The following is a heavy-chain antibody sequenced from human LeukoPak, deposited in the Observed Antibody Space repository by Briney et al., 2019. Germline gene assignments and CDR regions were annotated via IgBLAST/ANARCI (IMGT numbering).Heavy chain of an antibody. CDR2: ISGSGGST. Sequence: QSGGSLRLSCAASGFTFSSYAMSWVRQAPGKGLEWVSAISGSGGSTYYADSVKGRFTISRDNSKNTLYLQMNSLRAEDTAVYYCANSQRQYGDPSPFDYWGQGTLVTVSS. J-gene: IGHJ4*02. CDR1: GFTFSSYA. V-gene: IGHV3-23*01. CDR3: ANSQRQYGDPSPFDY. D-gene: IGHD4-17*01.